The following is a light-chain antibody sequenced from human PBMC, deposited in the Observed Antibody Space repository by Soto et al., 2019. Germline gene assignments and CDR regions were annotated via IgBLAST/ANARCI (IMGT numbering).Light chain of an antibody. Sequence: RVAISCTGSSSNIGAGYDVHWYQQLPGTAPKLLIYGNSNRPSGVPDRFSGSNSGTSASLAITGLQAEDEADFYCQSHAGSLSAYVCGTDPNVTV. CDR3: QSHAGSLSAYV. CDR2: GNS. J-gene: IGLJ1*01. CDR1: SSNIGAGYD. V-gene: IGLV1-40*01.